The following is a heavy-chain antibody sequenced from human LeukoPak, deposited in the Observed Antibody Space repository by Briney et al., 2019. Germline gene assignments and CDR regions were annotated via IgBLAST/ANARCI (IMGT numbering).Heavy chain of an antibody. CDR3: ARDRSSSWYSYYYYMDV. V-gene: IGHV3-21*01. J-gene: IGHJ6*03. D-gene: IGHD6-13*01. CDR2: ISSSSNYI. CDR1: GFTFSSYS. Sequence: GGSLRLSCAASGFTFSSYSMNWVRQAPGKGLEWVSSISSSSNYIYYADSLKGRFTVSRDNAKNSVYLQMNSLRAEDTAVYFCARDRSSSWYSYYYYMDVWGKGTTVAVSS.